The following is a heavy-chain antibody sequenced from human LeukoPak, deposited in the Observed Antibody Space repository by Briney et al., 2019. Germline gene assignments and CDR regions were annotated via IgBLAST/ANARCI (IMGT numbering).Heavy chain of an antibody. J-gene: IGHJ6*03. CDR1: GGSISSYY. D-gene: IGHD3-10*01. CDR2: IYTSGST. Sequence: SQTLSLTCTVSGGSISSYYWFWIRQPPGKGLEWIGYIYTSGSTNYNPSLKSRVTISVDTSKNQFSLKLSSVTAADTAVYYCAREVRGVIYSYYYYYMDVWGKGTTVTVSS. CDR3: AREVRGVIYSYYYYYMDV. V-gene: IGHV4-4*09.